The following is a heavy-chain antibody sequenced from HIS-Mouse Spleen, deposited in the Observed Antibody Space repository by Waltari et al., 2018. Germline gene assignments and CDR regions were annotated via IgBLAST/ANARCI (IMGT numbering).Heavy chain of an antibody. CDR1: GGSMSRSSYQ. CDR2: IYYSGST. V-gene: IGHV4-39*07. D-gene: IGHD6-13*01. Sequence: QLQLQESGPGLVNPSETLPLTCTVSGGSMSRSSYQCGWIRPPPGKGMEWIGSIYYSGSTYYNPSLKSRVTISVDTSKNQFSLKLSSVTAADTAVYYCAREIPYSSSWYDWYFDRWGRGTLVTVSS. CDR3: AREIPYSSSWYDWYFDR. J-gene: IGHJ2*01.